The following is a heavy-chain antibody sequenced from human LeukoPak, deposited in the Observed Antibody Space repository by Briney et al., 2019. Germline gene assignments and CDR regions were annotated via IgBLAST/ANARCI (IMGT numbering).Heavy chain of an antibody. CDR1: GYTFTGYY. CDR3: ARVLTANSGSYYGY. Sequence: ASVKVSCKASGYTFTGYYMHWVRQAPGQGLEWMGWINPNSGGTNYAQKFQGRVTMTRDTSISTAYMELSRLRSDDTAVYYCARVLTANSGSYYGYWGQGTLVTVSS. CDR2: INPNSGGT. J-gene: IGHJ4*02. D-gene: IGHD1-26*01. V-gene: IGHV1-2*02.